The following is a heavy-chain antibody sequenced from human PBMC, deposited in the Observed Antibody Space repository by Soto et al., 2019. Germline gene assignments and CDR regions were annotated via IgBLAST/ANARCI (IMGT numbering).Heavy chain of an antibody. D-gene: IGHD2-21*01. Sequence: GSSLRLSCEASGFTFSSNRMNCVLQAPGKGLEWVSSISLSGSNMYYADSVKGRLTISRDNAKNSLWLQMDSLRVEDTAVYYCARAGQSDCYFALDVWGQGTAVTVSS. CDR2: ISLSGSNM. CDR1: GFTFSSNR. V-gene: IGHV3-21*01. CDR3: ARAGQSDCYFALDV. J-gene: IGHJ6*02.